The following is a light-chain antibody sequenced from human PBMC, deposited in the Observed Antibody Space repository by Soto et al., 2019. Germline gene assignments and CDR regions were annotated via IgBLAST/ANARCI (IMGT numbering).Light chain of an antibody. J-gene: IGLJ2*01. V-gene: IGLV2-23*03. Sequence: QSALTQPASVSGSPGQSITISCTGTSSDVGTYNFVSWYQQRPGKARKVMIYEGTKRPSGVSNRFSGSKSGNTASLTISGLQAEDEADYYCCSYAGSSTFVFGGGTKLTVL. CDR3: CSYAGSSTFV. CDR1: SSDVGTYNF. CDR2: EGT.